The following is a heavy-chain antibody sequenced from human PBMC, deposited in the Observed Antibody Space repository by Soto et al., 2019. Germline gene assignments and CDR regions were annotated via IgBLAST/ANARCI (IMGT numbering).Heavy chain of an antibody. CDR2: TYYRSKWYN. CDR3: ARAPDYDILTGYYAFDI. Sequence: SQTLSLTCAISGDSVSSNSAAWNWIRQSPSRGLEWLGRTYYRSKWYNDYAVSVKSRITINPDTSKNQFSLQLNSVTPEDTAVYYCARAPDYDILTGYYAFDIWGQWTMVTVSS. CDR1: GDSVSSNSAA. V-gene: IGHV6-1*01. D-gene: IGHD3-9*01. J-gene: IGHJ3*02.